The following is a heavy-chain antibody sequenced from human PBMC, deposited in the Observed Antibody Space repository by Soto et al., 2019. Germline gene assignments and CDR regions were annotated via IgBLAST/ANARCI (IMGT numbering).Heavy chain of an antibody. J-gene: IGHJ3*01. Sequence: LACAVSSASICSSSFYWGWVRQPPGKGLEWIGSIYYSGSTRYNPSLKSRVTISADTSKNQFSLKLSSFGLNAFSDDGFDVWGRGTMVTVSS. V-gene: IGHV4-39*01. CDR3: DV. D-gene: IGHD3-16*01. CDR1: SASICSSSFY. CDR2: IYYSGST.